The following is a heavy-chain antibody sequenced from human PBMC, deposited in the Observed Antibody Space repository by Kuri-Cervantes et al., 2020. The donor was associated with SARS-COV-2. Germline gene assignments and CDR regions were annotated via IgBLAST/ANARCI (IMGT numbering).Heavy chain of an antibody. D-gene: IGHD3-3*01. CDR3: AREAYYDFWSGYHTRSDYFDH. Sequence: GESLKISCAASGFTFSSYAMHWVRQAPGKGLEWVAVISYDGSSKYYADSVKGRFTISRDNSKNTLYLQMNSLRAEDTAVYYCAREAYYDFWSGYHTRSDYFDHWGQGTLVTVSS. V-gene: IGHV3-30-3*01. CDR2: ISYDGSSK. CDR1: GFTFSSYA. J-gene: IGHJ4*02.